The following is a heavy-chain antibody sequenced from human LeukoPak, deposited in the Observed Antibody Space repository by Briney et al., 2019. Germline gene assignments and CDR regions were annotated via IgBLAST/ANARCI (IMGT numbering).Heavy chain of an antibody. CDR3: ARVRGYSYGAYFDY. Sequence: GGSLRLSRAASGFTFSSYAMHWVRQAPGKGLEWVAVISYDGSNKYYADSVKGRFTISRDNAKNSLYLQMNSLRAEDTAVYYCARVRGYSYGAYFDYWGQGTLVTVSS. CDR2: ISYDGSNK. CDR1: GFTFSSYA. V-gene: IGHV3-30-3*01. D-gene: IGHD5-18*01. J-gene: IGHJ4*02.